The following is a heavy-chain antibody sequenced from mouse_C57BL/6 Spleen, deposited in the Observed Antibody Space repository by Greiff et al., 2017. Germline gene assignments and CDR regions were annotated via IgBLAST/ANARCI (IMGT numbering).Heavy chain of an antibody. J-gene: IGHJ2*01. V-gene: IGHV1-26*01. CDR1: GYTFTDYY. CDR3: ARRRVIDWGGFDY. CDR2: INPNNGGT. D-gene: IGHD4-1*01. Sequence: EVQLQQSGPELVKPGASVKISCKASGYTFTDYYMNWVKQSHGKSLEWIGDINPNNGGTSYNQKFKGKATLTVDKSSSTAYMELRSLTSEDSAVYYCARRRVIDWGGFDYWGQGTTLTVSS.